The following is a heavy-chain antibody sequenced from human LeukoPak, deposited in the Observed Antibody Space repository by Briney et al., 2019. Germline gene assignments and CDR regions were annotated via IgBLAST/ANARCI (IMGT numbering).Heavy chain of an antibody. CDR3: ARDRAWFDP. CDR2: IWYDGSNK. V-gene: IGHV3-33*01. Sequence: GGSLRLSCAASGFTFSSYGMHWVRQAPGKGLEWVAVIWYDGSNKYYADSVKGRFTISRDNSKNTLYLQMNSLRAEDTAVYFCARDRAWFDPWGQGTLVTVSS. CDR1: GFTFSSYG. J-gene: IGHJ5*02.